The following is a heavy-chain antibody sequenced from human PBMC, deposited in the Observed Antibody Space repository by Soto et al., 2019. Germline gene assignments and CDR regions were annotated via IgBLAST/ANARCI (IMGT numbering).Heavy chain of an antibody. J-gene: IGHJ6*02. D-gene: IGHD4-4*01. CDR1: GYTFTGYY. V-gene: IGHV1-2*02. CDR3: ARVVTRDYGMDV. CDR2: INPNSGGT. Sequence: ASVKVSCKASGYTFTGYYMHWVRQAPGQGLEWMGWINPNSGGTNHAQKFQGRVTMTRDTSISTAYMELSRLRSDDTAVYYCARVVTRDYGMDVWGQGTTVTVSS.